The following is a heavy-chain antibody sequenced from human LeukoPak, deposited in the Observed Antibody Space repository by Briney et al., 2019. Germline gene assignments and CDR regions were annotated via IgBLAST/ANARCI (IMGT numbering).Heavy chain of an antibody. CDR1: GGSFSGYY. CDR2: INHSGST. V-gene: IGHV4-34*01. J-gene: IGHJ3*02. CDR3: ARRDYYGSGSPDAFDI. Sequence: SETLSLTCAVYGGSFSGYYWSWIRQPPGKGLEWIGEINHSGSTNYNPSLKSRVTISVDTSKNQFSLKLSSVTAADTAVYYCARRDYYGSGSPDAFDIWGQGTMVTVSS. D-gene: IGHD3-10*01.